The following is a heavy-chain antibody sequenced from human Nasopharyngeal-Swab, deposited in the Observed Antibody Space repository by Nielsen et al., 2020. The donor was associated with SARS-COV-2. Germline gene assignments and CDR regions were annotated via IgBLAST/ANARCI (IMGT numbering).Heavy chain of an antibody. CDR1: GGSISSSSYY. CDR2: IYYSGST. CDR3: ALRSTSRLYLPGGGYFDY. D-gene: IGHD2-2*01. V-gene: IGHV4-39*01. J-gene: IGHJ4*02. Sequence: SETLSPTCTVSGGSISSSSYYWGWIRQPPGKGLEWIGSIYYSGSTYYNPSLKSRVTISVDTSKNQFSLKLSSVTAADTAVYYCALRSTSRLYLPGGGYFDYWGQGTLVTVSS.